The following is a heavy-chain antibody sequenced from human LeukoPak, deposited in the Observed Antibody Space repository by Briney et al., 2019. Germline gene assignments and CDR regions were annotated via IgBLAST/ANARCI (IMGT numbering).Heavy chain of an antibody. J-gene: IGHJ6*03. CDR1: GGSISSGDYY. CDR3: GRKVVDCSSTSCPRHYYYYMDV. D-gene: IGHD2-2*01. Sequence: SETLSLTCTVSGGSISSGDYYWSWIRQPPGKGLEWVGYIYYSGSTYYNPSLKSRVTISVETSKNQFSLRLSSVTAADTAVYYCGRKVVDCSSTSCPRHYYYYMDVWGKGTTVTVSS. CDR2: IYYSGST. V-gene: IGHV4-30-4*08.